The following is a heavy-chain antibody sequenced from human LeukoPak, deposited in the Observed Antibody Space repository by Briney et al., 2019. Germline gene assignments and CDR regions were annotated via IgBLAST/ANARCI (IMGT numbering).Heavy chain of an antibody. CDR2: IYYSGST. Sequence: SETLSLTCTVSGGSISSYYWSWIRQPPGKGLEWIGYIYYSGSTNYNPSLKSRVTISVDTSKNQSSLKLSSVTAADAAVYYCARARGRMVRGVIATYYFDYWGQGTLVTVSS. CDR1: GGSISSYY. CDR3: ARARGRMVRGVIATYYFDY. J-gene: IGHJ4*02. V-gene: IGHV4-59*01. D-gene: IGHD3-10*01.